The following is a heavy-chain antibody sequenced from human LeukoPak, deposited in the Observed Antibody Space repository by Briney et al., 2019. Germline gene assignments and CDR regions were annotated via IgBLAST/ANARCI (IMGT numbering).Heavy chain of an antibody. CDR1: GGSVSRSNW. J-gene: IGHJ5*02. CDR2: IHHSGST. Sequence: SETLSLTCAVSGGSVSRSNWWNWVRQPPGKGLEWIGEIHHSGSTNYNPSLKSRVTMSVDKSKNQFSLKLSSVTAADMAVYYCARTEAFCSDTSCSNWFDPWGQGTLVTVSS. V-gene: IGHV4-4*02. D-gene: IGHD2-2*01. CDR3: ARTEAFCSDTSCSNWFDP.